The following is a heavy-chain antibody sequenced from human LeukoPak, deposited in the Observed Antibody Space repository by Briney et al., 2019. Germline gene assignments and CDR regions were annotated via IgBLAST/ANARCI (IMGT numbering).Heavy chain of an antibody. CDR3: AREGAVYYDSSGPWFDP. Sequence: GASVKVSCKASGYTFTSYGISWVRQAPGQGLEWMGWISAYNGNTNYPQKLQGRVTMTTDTSTSTAYMELRSLRSDDTAVYYCAREGAVYYDSSGPWFDPWGQGTLVTVSS. D-gene: IGHD3-22*01. V-gene: IGHV1-18*01. J-gene: IGHJ5*02. CDR1: GYTFTSYG. CDR2: ISAYNGNT.